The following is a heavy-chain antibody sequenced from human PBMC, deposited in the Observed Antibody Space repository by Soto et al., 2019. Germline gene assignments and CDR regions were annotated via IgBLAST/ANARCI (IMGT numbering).Heavy chain of an antibody. V-gene: IGHV3-23*01. CDR1: GFTFSSYA. CDR2: ISGSGGST. CDR3: AKATLEWLLYRSYYFDY. D-gene: IGHD3-3*01. J-gene: IGHJ4*02. Sequence: PGGSLRLSCAASGFTFSSYAMSWVRQAPGKGLEWVSAISGSGGSTYYADSVKGRFTISRDNSKNTLYLQMNSLRAEDTAVYYCAKATLEWLLYRSYYFDYWGQGTLVTVSS.